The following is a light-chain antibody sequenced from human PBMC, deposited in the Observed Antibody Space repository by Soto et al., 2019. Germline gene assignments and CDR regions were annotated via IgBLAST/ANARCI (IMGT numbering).Light chain of an antibody. Sequence: IQLTQSPSSLSAYIGDRVTITCRASQSINSFLSWYQQAPGKAPKLLIYDASSLESGVPSRFSGSGSGTEFTLTISSLQPDDFATYYCQQLNSYPLTFGGGTKVDI. V-gene: IGKV1-13*02. CDR2: DAS. CDR1: QSINSF. CDR3: QQLNSYPLT. J-gene: IGKJ4*01.